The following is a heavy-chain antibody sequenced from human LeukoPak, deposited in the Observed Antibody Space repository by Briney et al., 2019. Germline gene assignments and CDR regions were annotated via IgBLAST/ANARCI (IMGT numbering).Heavy chain of an antibody. CDR3: AKEYGYTYGEFDY. CDR2: ISGSGVST. Sequence: GGSLRLSCAASGFTFSSFAMSWVRQAPGKGLEWVSAISGSGVSTYYADSVKGRFTISRDNSKNTLYLQMNSLRAEDTAVYYCAKEYGYTYGEFDYWGQGTLVTVSS. D-gene: IGHD5-18*01. J-gene: IGHJ4*02. V-gene: IGHV3-23*01. CDR1: GFTFSSFA.